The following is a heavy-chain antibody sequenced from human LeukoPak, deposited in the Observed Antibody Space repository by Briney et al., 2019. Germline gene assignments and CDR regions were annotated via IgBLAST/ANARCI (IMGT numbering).Heavy chain of an antibody. V-gene: IGHV3-30*02. CDR1: GFSFSNYG. CDR3: AKDFSVKWELLIGH. Sequence: GGSLRLSCAASGFSFSNYGMHWVRQAPGKGLEWVAFIRYDGSKKYYADSVKGRFTISRDKSKNTLSLQMNSLRAEDTAVYYCAKDFSVKWELLIGHWGQETLVTVSS. CDR2: IRYDGSKK. J-gene: IGHJ4*02. D-gene: IGHD1-26*01.